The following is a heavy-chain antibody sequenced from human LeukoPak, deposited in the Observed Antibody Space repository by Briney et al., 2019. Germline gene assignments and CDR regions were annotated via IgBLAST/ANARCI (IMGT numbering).Heavy chain of an antibody. J-gene: IGHJ6*02. CDR3: AREDPQTTVPEGMDD. Sequence: PSETLSLTCTVSGGSISYYYWSWIRQSPGKGLEWIGYIYYSGTTNYNPSLKSRVTISVDTSKNQFSLQLRSVTAADTALYYCAREDPQTTVPEGMDDWGQGTTVTVSS. CDR2: IYYSGTT. V-gene: IGHV4-59*01. D-gene: IGHD4-17*01. CDR1: GGSISYYY.